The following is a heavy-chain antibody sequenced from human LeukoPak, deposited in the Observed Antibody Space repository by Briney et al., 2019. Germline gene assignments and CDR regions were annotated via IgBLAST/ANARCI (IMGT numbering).Heavy chain of an antibody. CDR1: GGTFSSYA. CDR3: ARSRAYGSGSYPWY. Sequence: SVKVSCKASGGTFSSYAISWLRQAPGQGLEWMGRIIPILGIANYAQKFQGRVTITADKSTSTAYMELSSLRSEDTAVYYCARSRAYGSGSYPWYWGQGTLVTVSS. CDR2: IIPILGIA. J-gene: IGHJ4*02. D-gene: IGHD3-10*01. V-gene: IGHV1-69*04.